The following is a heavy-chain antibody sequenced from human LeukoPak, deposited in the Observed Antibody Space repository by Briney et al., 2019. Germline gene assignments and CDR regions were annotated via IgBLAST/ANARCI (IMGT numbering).Heavy chain of an antibody. CDR3: ARSDCTNGVCPPGAFDI. V-gene: IGHV4-59*01. D-gene: IGHD2-8*01. Sequence: SETLSLTCTVSGGSISSYYWSWIRQPPGKGLEWIGYIYYSGSTNYNPSLKSRATISVDTSKNQFSLKLSSVTAADTAVYYCARSDCTNGVCPPGAFDIWGQGTMVTVSS. CDR2: IYYSGST. J-gene: IGHJ3*02. CDR1: GGSISSYY.